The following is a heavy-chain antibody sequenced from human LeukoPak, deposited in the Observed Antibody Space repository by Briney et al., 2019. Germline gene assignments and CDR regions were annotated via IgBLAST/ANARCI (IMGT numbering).Heavy chain of an antibody. Sequence: SETLSLTCTVSGGSISSHYWSWIRQPPGKGLEWIGYIYYSGSTSYNPSLKSRDTISVDTSKNQFTLKLSSVTAADTAVYYCARHPLGLDYYYYMDVWGKGTTVTVSS. CDR2: IYYSGST. V-gene: IGHV4-59*11. J-gene: IGHJ6*03. D-gene: IGHD3-16*01. CDR3: ARHPLGLDYYYYMDV. CDR1: GGSISSHY.